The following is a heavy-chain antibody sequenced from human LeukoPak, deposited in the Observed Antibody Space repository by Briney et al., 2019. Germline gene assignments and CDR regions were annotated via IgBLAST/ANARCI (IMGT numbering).Heavy chain of an antibody. CDR2: INPSGGST. CDR3: ARAPATTKWTNLDY. Sequence: ASGKVCCKASGSTFTTYCIHWGRVPHGQGIEWMGSINPSGGSTSYAQTFQGRVTMGRDTSTSTVYMELSSLRSEDTAVYYCARAPATTKWTNLDYGGQGTLVTVSS. CDR1: GSTFTTYC. D-gene: IGHD1-26*01. J-gene: IGHJ4*02. V-gene: IGHV1-46*01.